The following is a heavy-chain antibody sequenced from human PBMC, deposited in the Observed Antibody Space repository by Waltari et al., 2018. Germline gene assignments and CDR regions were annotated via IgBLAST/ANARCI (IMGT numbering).Heavy chain of an antibody. D-gene: IGHD6-19*01. V-gene: IGHV3-7*01. CDR3: ARDRAVAGPGDFDY. J-gene: IGHJ4*02. CDR1: CFHFRRSW. CDR2: IKQDGSEK. Sequence: EVQLVESGGGLVQPGGSLSLSCAPYCFHFRRSWLRLVRQAPGKGLEWVANIKQDGSEKYYVDSVKGRFTISRDNAKNSLYLQMNSLRAEDTAVYYCARDRAVAGPGDFDYWGQGTLVTVSS.